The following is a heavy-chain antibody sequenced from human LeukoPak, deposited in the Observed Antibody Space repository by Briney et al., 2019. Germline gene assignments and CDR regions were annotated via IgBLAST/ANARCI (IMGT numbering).Heavy chain of an antibody. D-gene: IGHD3-22*01. CDR3: ARDIYYYDSSGYYYFDY. Sequence: RPSETLSLTCTVSGGSISSYYWSWIRQPAGKGLEWIGRIYTSGSTNYNPSLKSRVTMSVDTSKNQFSLKLSSVTAADTAVYYCARDIYYYDSSGYYYFDYWGQGTLVTVSS. CDR1: GGSISSYY. CDR2: IYTSGST. J-gene: IGHJ4*02. V-gene: IGHV4-4*07.